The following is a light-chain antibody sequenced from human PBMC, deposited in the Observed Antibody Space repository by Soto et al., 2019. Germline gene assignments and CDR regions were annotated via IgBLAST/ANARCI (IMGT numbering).Light chain of an antibody. CDR2: TNN. J-gene: IGLJ3*02. CDR1: STNIGRNS. CDR3: AAWDDSLSGGV. Sequence: QLVLTQPPSASGTPGQRVSISCSGSSTNIGRNSISWYQNLPGTAPKLLIYTNNQRPSGVPARFSGSKSGTSASLAISGLQSEDEADYYCAAWDDSLSGGVFGGGTKLTVL. V-gene: IGLV1-44*01.